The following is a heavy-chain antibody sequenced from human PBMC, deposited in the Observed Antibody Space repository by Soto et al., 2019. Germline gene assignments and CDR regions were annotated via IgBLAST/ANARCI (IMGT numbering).Heavy chain of an antibody. CDR1: GFTFTNYA. CDR3: ARDGRAFSIFGETMDV. CDR2: ISAYSGDT. D-gene: IGHD3-3*01. Sequence: VKVSCKTSGFTFTNYAINWVRQAPGQGLQWMGWISAYSGDTKYAQRFQDRLTVTTDPSTTTAYMELRSLRSDDTAVYYCARDGRAFSIFGETMDVWGQGTTVTVSS. V-gene: IGHV1-18*01. J-gene: IGHJ6*02.